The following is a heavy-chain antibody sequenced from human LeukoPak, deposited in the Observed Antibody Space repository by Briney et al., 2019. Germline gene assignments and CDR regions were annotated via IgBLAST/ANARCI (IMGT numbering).Heavy chain of an antibody. CDR3: ARDRVYGSGSYLFTFDY. CDR2: MNPNSGNT. CDR1: GYTFTSYD. J-gene: IGHJ4*02. Sequence: ASVKVSCKASGYTFTSYDINWVRQATGQGLEWMGWMNPNSGNTGYAQKFQGRVTMTTDTSTSTAYMELRSLRSDDTAVYYCARDRVYGSGSYLFTFDYWGQGTLVTVSS. D-gene: IGHD3-10*01. V-gene: IGHV1-8*02.